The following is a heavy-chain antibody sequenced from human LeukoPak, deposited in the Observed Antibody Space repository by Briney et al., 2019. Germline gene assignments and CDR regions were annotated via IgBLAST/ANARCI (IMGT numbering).Heavy chain of an antibody. D-gene: IGHD6-13*01. J-gene: IGHJ4*02. CDR3: AKARWGSRYFDY. Sequence: GRSLRLSCAASGFTFEDYAMLWVRQAPGKGLEWVSGISWNSGSIGYADSVRGRFTISRDNAKNSLYLQMNSLRAEDTALYYCAKARWGSRYFDYWGQGTLVTVSS. CDR2: ISWNSGSI. CDR1: GFTFEDYA. V-gene: IGHV3-9*01.